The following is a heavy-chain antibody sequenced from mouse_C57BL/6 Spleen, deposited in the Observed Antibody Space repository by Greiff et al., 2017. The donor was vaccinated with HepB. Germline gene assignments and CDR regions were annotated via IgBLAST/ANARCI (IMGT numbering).Heavy chain of an antibody. CDR3: ARSNLLDY. Sequence: VQLQQPGAELVKPGASVKLSCKASGYTFTSYWMQWVKQRPGQGLEWIGEIDPSDSYTNYNQKFKGKATLTVDTSSSTAYMQLSSLTSEDSAVYYCARSNLLDYWGQGTTLTVSS. CDR2: IDPSDSYT. V-gene: IGHV1-50*01. CDR1: GYTFTSYW. J-gene: IGHJ2*01.